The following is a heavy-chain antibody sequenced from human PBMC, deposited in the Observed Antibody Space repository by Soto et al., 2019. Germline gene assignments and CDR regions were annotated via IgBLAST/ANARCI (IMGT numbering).Heavy chain of an antibody. V-gene: IGHV2-5*02. CDR1: GFSVSTSEVG. D-gene: IGHD3-10*01. CDR3: ARRPTRGSGTFDY. Sequence: SGTTLVNPTQTLTLTCTVSGFSVSTSEVGVGWIRQPPGKALEWLALIYWDDDKRYSPSLRNSLTITKDTSKNQVVLTLTNLDPLDTATYFCARRPTRGSGTFDYWGQGTLVTVSS. J-gene: IGHJ4*02. CDR2: IYWDDDK.